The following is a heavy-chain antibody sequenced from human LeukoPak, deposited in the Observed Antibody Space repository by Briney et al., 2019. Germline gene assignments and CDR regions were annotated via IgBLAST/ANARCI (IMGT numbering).Heavy chain of an antibody. V-gene: IGHV1-2*06. CDR3: ARPAVAGTNWFDP. CDR2: KNPNSGGT. Sequence: ASVKVSCKASGYTFTGYYMHWVRQAPGQGLEWMARKNPNSGGTNYAQKFKGRVTMTRDTSISTAYMELSRLRSDDTAVYYCARPAVAGTNWFDPWGQGTLVTVSS. J-gene: IGHJ5*02. CDR1: GYTFTGYY. D-gene: IGHD6-19*01.